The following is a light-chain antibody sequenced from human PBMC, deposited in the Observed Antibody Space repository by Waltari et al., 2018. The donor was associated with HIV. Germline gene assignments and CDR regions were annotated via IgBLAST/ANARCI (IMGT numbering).Light chain of an antibody. V-gene: IGLV3-25*03. CDR3: QAADSSGTDEV. CDR1: ALPKQS. Sequence: SYELTPPPSVSVSPGQTARITCSGDALPKQSAYWYQQKSCQAPVLVIYKDSERPAGTHGRLASSRSGTRVTLAISVVQAEDEADYYCQAADSSGTDEVFGGGTKLTVL. J-gene: IGLJ2*01. CDR2: KDS.